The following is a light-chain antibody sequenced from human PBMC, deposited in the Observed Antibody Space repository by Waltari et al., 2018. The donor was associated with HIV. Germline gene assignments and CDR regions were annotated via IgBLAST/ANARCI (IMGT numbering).Light chain of an antibody. CDR3: QSYDNTDVV. CDR2: EDN. J-gene: IGLJ2*01. Sequence: NFILTQPHSVSESPGKTVTTPCTRSSGSIATNYVQWYQLRPGTSPTTVIYEDNQRPSGVPDRFSGSIDSSSNSASLTISGLKTEDEADYYCQSYDNTDVVFGGGTKLTVL. V-gene: IGLV6-57*01. CDR1: SGSIATNY.